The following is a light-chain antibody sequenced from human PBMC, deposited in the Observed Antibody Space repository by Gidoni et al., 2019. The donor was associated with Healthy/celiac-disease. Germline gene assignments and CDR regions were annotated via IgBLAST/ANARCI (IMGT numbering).Light chain of an antibody. CDR1: SLRSYY. CDR2: GKN. CDR3: NPRDGGGNLFF. J-gene: IGLJ1*01. V-gene: IGLV3-19*01. Sequence: SSELTQDPAVSVALGQTVRITCQGDSLRSYYASWYQQKPGQAPVLVIYGKNNRPPGIPDQSSGSGQETPAPLTIPGAQGKEGPNYYGNPRDGGGNLFFFGPGTKLTVL.